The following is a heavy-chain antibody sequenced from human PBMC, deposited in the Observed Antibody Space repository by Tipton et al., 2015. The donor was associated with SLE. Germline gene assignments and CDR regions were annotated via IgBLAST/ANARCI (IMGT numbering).Heavy chain of an antibody. CDR2: ISPGSTYT. CDR1: GFTFSDYY. D-gene: IGHD2-2*01. V-gene: IGHV3-11*06. Sequence: GSLRLSCAASGFTFSDYYVSWIRQAPGMGLEWVSYISPGSTYTNYAESVKGRFTISRDNAENSLYLQMNSLRAEDTAVYYCARVRSEYCSSTSCSHDAFDIWGQGTMVTVSS. CDR3: ARVRSEYCSSTSCSHDAFDI. J-gene: IGHJ3*02.